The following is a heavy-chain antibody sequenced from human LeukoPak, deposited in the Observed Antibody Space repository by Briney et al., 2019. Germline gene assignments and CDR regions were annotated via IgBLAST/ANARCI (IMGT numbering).Heavy chain of an antibody. CDR2: IYYSGST. D-gene: IGHD2-2*01. V-gene: IGHV4-39*01. CDR3: ARRNRYCSSTSCYALSVGYYYYMDV. J-gene: IGHJ6*03. Sequence: SETLSLTCTVSGGSISSSSYYWGWIRQPPGKGLEWIGSIYYSGSTYYNPSLKSRVTISVDTSKNQFSLKLNSVTAADTAVYYCARRNRYCSSTSCYALSVGYYYYMDVWGKGTTVTISS. CDR1: GGSISSSSYY.